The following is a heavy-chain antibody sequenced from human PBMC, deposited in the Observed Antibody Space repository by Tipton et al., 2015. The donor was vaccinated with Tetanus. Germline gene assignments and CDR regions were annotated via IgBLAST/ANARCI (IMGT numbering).Heavy chain of an antibody. CDR3: ARIGWLQQNKPAFDI. D-gene: IGHD6-19*01. CDR2: VHYSGST. J-gene: IGHJ3*02. Sequence: TLSLTCAVYGGSISSYYWTWIRQPPGRGLEWIGYVHYSGSTNYSPSLRSRVTLSVDTSKNQFSLKLSSVTAADTAVYYCARIGWLQQNKPAFDIWGQGTVVTVSS. CDR1: GGSISSYY. V-gene: IGHV4-59*07.